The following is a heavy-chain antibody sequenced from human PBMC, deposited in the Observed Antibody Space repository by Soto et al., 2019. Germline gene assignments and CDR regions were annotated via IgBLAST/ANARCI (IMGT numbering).Heavy chain of an antibody. CDR3: ATLEKWELRGPLDY. D-gene: IGHD1-26*01. CDR1: GYTFTSYG. J-gene: IGHJ4*02. Sequence: SVKVSCKASGYTFTSYGISWVRQAPGQGLEWMGGIIPIFGTANYAQKFQGRVTITADESTSIAYMELSSLRSEDTAVYYCATLEKWELRGPLDYWGQGTLVTVSS. V-gene: IGHV1-69*13. CDR2: IIPIFGTA.